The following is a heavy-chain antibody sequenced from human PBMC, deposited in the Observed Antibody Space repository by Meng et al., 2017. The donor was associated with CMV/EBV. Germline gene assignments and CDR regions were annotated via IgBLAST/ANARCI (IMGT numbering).Heavy chain of an antibody. V-gene: IGHV4-34*01. CDR1: GGSFSGYY. CDR3: ARAPIYCSSTSCYGEGGMDV. CDR2: INHSGST. Sequence: GSLRLSCAVYGGSFSGYYWSWIRQPPGKGLEWIGEINHSGSTNYNPSLKSRVTISVDTSKNQFSLKLSSVTAADTAVYCCARAPIYCSSTSCYGEGGMDVWGQGTTVTVSS. J-gene: IGHJ6*02. D-gene: IGHD2-2*01.